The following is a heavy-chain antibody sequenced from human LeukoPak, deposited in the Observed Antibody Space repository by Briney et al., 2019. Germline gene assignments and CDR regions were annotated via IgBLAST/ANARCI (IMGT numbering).Heavy chain of an antibody. CDR3: AREPDSSGYYFGNRYFDL. CDR2: IIPIFGTA. J-gene: IGHJ2*01. V-gene: IGHV1-69*13. Sequence: SVKVSCMASGGTFSSYAISWVRQAPGQGLEWMGGIIPIFGTANYAQKFQGRVTITADESTSTAYMELSSLRSEDTAVYYCAREPDSSGYYFGNRYFDLWGRGTLVTVSS. CDR1: GGTFSSYA. D-gene: IGHD3-22*01.